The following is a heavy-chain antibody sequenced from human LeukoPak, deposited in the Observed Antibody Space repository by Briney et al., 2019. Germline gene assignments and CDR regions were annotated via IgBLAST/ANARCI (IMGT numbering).Heavy chain of an antibody. Sequence: GGSLRLSCAASGFTFSSYGMHWVRQAPGKGLEWVAFIRYDGSNKYYADSVKGRFTISRDNSKNTLYLQMNSLRAEDTAVYYSAKDMAATLDYWGQGTLVTVSS. V-gene: IGHV3-30*02. CDR1: GFTFSSYG. CDR2: IRYDGSNK. J-gene: IGHJ4*02. CDR3: AKDMAATLDY. D-gene: IGHD6-25*01.